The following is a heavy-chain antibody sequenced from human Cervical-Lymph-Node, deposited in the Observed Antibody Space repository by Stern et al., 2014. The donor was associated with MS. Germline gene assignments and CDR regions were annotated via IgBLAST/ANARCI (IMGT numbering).Heavy chain of an antibody. D-gene: IGHD4-23*01. CDR2: IYNSGSN. CDR3: ARGAVTPPLYWYFDL. V-gene: IGHV4-59*01. Sequence: QVQLQESGPGLVKPSETLSLTCTVSGGSISSYYWSWIRQPPGKELERIGYIYNSGSNNYNPTLMHRVTISVGTSNKHVSLKLSSVTAADTAVYYCARGAVTPPLYWYFDLWGRGTLVTVSS. CDR1: GGSISSYY. J-gene: IGHJ2*01.